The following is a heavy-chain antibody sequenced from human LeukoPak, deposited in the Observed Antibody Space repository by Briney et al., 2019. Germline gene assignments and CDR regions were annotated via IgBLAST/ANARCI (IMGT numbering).Heavy chain of an antibody. J-gene: IGHJ6*03. D-gene: IGHD4-11*01. CDR3: AKDGMTTVDDYYYYYYMDV. CDR1: GLDLRNYG. V-gene: IGHV3-23*01. Sequence: PGGSLRLSCAASGLDLRNYGMSWVRQAPGKGLEWVSAISGSGARTYYADSVKGRFTISRDNSKNTLYLQMNSLRAEDAAVYYCAKDGMTTVDDYYYYYYMDVWGKGTTVTVSS. CDR2: ISGSGART.